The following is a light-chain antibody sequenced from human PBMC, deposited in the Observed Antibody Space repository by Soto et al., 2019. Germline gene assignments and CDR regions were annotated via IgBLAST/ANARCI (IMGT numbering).Light chain of an antibody. CDR1: NNHVGGYKL. CDR3: WSYAGNTIFV. J-gene: IGLJ2*01. V-gene: IGLV2-23*03. CDR2: EGS. Sequence: QSVLTQPACVSGSPGQSITISCTGTNNHVGGYKLVSCYQQHPSKVSKAVIYEGSKRPSGVSNRFSGSKSGNTASLTISGLQAEDEAYYYCWSYAGNTIFVFGGGTKVTVL.